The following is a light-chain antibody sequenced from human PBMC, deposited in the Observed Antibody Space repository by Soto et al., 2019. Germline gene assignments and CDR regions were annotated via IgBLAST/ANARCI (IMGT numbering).Light chain of an antibody. Sequence: EIVLTQSPGTLSLSPGERATLSCRASQSVISSYLAWYQQKPGQAPRLLIYGASSRATDIPDRFSGSGSGTDFTLTISRLEPEDFAVYYCQQWFTFGPGTKVDIK. V-gene: IGKV3-20*01. CDR2: GAS. CDR1: QSVISSY. J-gene: IGKJ3*01. CDR3: QQWFT.